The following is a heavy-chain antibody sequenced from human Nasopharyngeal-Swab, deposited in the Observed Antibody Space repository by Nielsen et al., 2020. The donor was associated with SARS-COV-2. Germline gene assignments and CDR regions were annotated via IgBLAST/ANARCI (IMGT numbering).Heavy chain of an antibody. Sequence: SETLSLTCAVFSGSFSNYNWNWIRQPPGKGLEWIGEIKHSGSTTYNPSLKSRVTLSVDTSMNQVSLEVSSVTAADTAVYYCARGLSGIVPSPILGLGPYYSYYYMDVWGKGTTVTVSS. D-gene: IGHD2-2*01. CDR2: IKHSGST. CDR1: SGSFSNYN. J-gene: IGHJ6*03. CDR3: ARGLSGIVPSPILGLGPYYSYYYMDV. V-gene: IGHV4-34*01.